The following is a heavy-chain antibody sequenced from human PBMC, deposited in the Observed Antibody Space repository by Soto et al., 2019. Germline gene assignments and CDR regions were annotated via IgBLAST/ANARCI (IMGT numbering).Heavy chain of an antibody. J-gene: IGHJ4*02. D-gene: IGHD3-22*01. CDR2: ISGRGTST. CDR1: GFTFSHYA. V-gene: IGHV3-23*01. Sequence: QPGGSLRLSCTATGFTFSHYAMSWVRQAPGKGLEWVSTISGRGTSTYYADSVKGRFTISRDNYKNTLYLQIDGLRAEDTAVFYCARGPLPDDNYFDYWGLGTLVTVSS. CDR3: ARGPLPDDNYFDY.